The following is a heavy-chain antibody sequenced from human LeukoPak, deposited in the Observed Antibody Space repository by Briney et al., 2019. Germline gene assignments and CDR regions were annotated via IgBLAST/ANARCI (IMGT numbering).Heavy chain of an antibody. CDR3: ERDARKWSVWLGELLRFDY. J-gene: IGHJ4*02. CDR1: GGTFSSYA. CDR2: IIPIFGTA. Sequence: SVKVSCKSSGGTFSSYAISWVRQAPGQGLEWRGVIIPIFGTANYAQKFQGRVTITADESTSTAYMELSSLRSEDTAVYYCERDARKWSVWLGELLRFDYWGQGTLVTVSS. V-gene: IGHV1-69*13. D-gene: IGHD3-10*01.